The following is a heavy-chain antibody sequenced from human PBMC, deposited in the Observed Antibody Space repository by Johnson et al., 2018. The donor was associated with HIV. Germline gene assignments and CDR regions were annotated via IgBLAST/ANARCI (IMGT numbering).Heavy chain of an antibody. Sequence: VQLVESGGGLVQPGGSLRISCAASGFTFSSYGMHWVRQAPGKGLEWVAFIRYDGSNKYYADSVKGRFTISRDNAKNTLSLQMDSLRSEDTAVYYCTTGLMSAFDMWGQGTMVTVSS. CDR2: IRYDGSNK. D-gene: IGHD3-16*01. J-gene: IGHJ3*02. CDR3: TTGLMSAFDM. V-gene: IGHV3-30*02. CDR1: GFTFSSYG.